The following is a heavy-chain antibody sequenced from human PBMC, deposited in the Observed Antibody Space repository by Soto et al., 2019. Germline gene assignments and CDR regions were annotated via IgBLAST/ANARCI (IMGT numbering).Heavy chain of an antibody. V-gene: IGHV4-59*11. J-gene: IGHJ4*02. CDR3: ARVGSSGWSPDY. Sequence: LSLTCSVSGGSISGHYWTWIRQSPGKGLEWIGYIFYSGSTNYNPSLKSRVTISVDTSKNQFSLKMSSVTAADTAVYYCARVGSSGWSPDYWGRGTLVTVSS. CDR2: IFYSGST. D-gene: IGHD6-19*01. CDR1: GGSISGHY.